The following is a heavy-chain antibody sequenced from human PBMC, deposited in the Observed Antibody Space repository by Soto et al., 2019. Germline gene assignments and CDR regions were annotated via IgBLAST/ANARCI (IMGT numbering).Heavy chain of an antibody. CDR3: ARSATSGYQHFIDS. CDR2: ITPYNGNV. J-gene: IGHJ4*02. D-gene: IGHD6-13*01. V-gene: IGHV1-45*02. CDR1: GWIFTFQY. Sequence: QMQLLQSGAEVKKTGSSVKISCKTSGWIFTFQYLHWVRQAPGQGLEWLGWITPYNGNVKYAQHFQGRISLTRDNSLTPLFLELRDLRPEDTGLYYCARSATSGYQHFIDSWCQGTLVTVSS.